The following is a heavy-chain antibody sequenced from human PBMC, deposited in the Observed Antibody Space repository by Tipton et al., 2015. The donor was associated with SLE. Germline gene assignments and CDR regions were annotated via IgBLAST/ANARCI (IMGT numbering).Heavy chain of an antibody. CDR3: ARVSHTISAFDI. CDR2: IYYSGNT. J-gene: IGHJ3*02. Sequence: TLSLTCTVSGGSISSSSYYWGWIRQPPGKGLEWIGSIYYSGNTYYNPSLQSRVTISVDTSKNQFSLKLSSVTAADTAVYYCARVSHTISAFDIWGQGTMVTVSS. V-gene: IGHV4-39*07. D-gene: IGHD5-12*01. CDR1: GGSISSSSYY.